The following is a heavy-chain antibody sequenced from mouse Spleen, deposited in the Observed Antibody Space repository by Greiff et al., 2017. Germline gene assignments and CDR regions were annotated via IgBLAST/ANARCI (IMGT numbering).Heavy chain of an antibody. V-gene: IGHV1-4*01. D-gene: IGHD1-1*01. CDR3: ARYYYGSSYDY. Sequence: VQLQQSGAELARPGASVKMSCKASGYTFTSYTMHWVKQRPGQGLEWIGYINPSSGYTKYNQKFKDKATLTADKSSITAYMQLSSLTSEDSAVYYCARYYYGSSYDYWGQGTTLTVSS. J-gene: IGHJ2*01. CDR1: GYTFTSYT. CDR2: INPSSGYT.